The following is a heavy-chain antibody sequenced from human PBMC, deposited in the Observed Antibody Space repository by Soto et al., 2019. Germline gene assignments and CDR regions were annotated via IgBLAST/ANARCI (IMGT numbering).Heavy chain of an antibody. CDR3: ARDRTGTDWFDP. CDR1: GYTFTSYG. D-gene: IGHD1-1*01. J-gene: IGHJ5*02. Sequence: ASVKVSCKASGYTFTSYGISWVRQAPGQGLEWMGWISAYNGNTNYAQKLQGRVTMTTDTSTSTAYMELRSLRSDDTTVYYCARDRTGTDWFDPWGQGTLVTVSS. V-gene: IGHV1-18*04. CDR2: ISAYNGNT.